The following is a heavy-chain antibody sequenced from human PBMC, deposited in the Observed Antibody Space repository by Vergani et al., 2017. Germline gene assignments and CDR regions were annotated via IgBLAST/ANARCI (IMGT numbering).Heavy chain of an antibody. D-gene: IGHD4-17*01. CDR1: GGSISSGGYY. Sequence: QVQLQESGPGLVKPSQTLSLTCTVSGGSISSGGYYWSWIRQHPGKGLEWIGYIYYSGSTYYNPSLKSRVTMSVDTSKNQFSLKLSSVTAADTAVYYCARVGTVTILHDAFDIWGQGTMVTVSS. CDR2: IYYSGST. CDR3: ARVGTVTILHDAFDI. J-gene: IGHJ3*02. V-gene: IGHV4-31*03.